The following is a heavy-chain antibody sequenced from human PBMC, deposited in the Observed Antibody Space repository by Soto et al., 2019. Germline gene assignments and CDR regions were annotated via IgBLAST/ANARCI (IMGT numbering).Heavy chain of an antibody. CDR2: IIPIFGTA. D-gene: IGHD1-26*01. CDR3: ARPKIAGQWELLAFDY. Sequence: SVKVSCKASGGTFSSYAISWVRQAPGQGLEWMGGIIPIFGTANYAQKFQGRVTITADKSTSTAYMELSSLRSEDTAVYYCARPKIAGQWELLAFDYWGQGTLVTVSS. CDR1: GGTFSSYA. V-gene: IGHV1-69*06. J-gene: IGHJ4*02.